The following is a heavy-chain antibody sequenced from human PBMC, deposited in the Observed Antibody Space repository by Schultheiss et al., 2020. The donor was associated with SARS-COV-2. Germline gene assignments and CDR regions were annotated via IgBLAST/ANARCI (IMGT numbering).Heavy chain of an antibody. CDR1: GGSISSYY. J-gene: IGHJ4*02. CDR2: IYHSGTT. D-gene: IGHD3-10*01. Sequence: SQTLSLTCTVSGGSISSYYWSWIRQPPGKGMEWIGYIYHSGTTSYNPSLKSRVTISVDTSMNQFSLKLSSVTAADTAVYYCARSSGYYYGSGREGSAYWGQGTLVTVSS. V-gene: IGHV4-59*12. CDR3: ARSSGYYYGSGREGSAY.